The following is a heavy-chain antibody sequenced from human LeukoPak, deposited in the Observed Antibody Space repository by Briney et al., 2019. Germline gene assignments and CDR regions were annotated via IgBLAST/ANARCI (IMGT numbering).Heavy chain of an antibody. V-gene: IGHV3-48*04. Sequence: GGSLRLSYAASGFTFSSYSMNWVRQAPGKGLEWVSYISGGSSIMSYADSVKGRFTISRDNAKNSLFLQMNSLRVEDTAVYYCARDLLYSGSYPRSWGQGTTVTVSS. CDR1: GFTFSSYS. CDR2: ISGGSSIM. CDR3: ARDLLYSGSYPRS. D-gene: IGHD1-26*01. J-gene: IGHJ6*02.